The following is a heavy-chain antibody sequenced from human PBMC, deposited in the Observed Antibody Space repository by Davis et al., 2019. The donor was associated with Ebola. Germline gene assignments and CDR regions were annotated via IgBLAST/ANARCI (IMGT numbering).Heavy chain of an antibody. CDR3: AKESPTRQYSYGPPLHLHGFDY. Sequence: GESLKISCAASGFTFSSYAMSWVRQAPGKGLEWVSAISGSGGSTYYADSVKGRFTISRDNSKNTLYLQMNSLRAEDTAVYYCAKESPTRQYSYGPPLHLHGFDYWGQGTLVTVSS. D-gene: IGHD5-18*01. CDR1: GFTFSSYA. V-gene: IGHV3-23*01. J-gene: IGHJ4*02. CDR2: ISGSGGST.